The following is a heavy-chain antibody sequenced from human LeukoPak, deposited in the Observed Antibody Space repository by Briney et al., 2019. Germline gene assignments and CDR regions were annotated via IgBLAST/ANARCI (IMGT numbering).Heavy chain of an antibody. CDR2: IHYSGTT. J-gene: IGHJ6*02. V-gene: IGHV4-59*12. D-gene: IGHD6-13*01. CDR1: GGSISDDY. CDR3: ARGRITAAGYYYYYGMDV. Sequence: SETLSLTCTVSGGSISDDYWSWLRQPPGEGLEWIAYIHYSGTTNYNPSLKSRVTISVDTSKNQFSLKLSSVTAADTAVYYCARGRITAAGYYYYYGMDVWGQGTTVTVSS.